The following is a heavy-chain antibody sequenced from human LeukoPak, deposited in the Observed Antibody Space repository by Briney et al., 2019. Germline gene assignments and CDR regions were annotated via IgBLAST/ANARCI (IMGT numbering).Heavy chain of an antibody. V-gene: IGHV4-39*07. CDR1: GGSISSSSYY. CDR2: IYYSGST. Sequence: PSETLSLTCTVSGGSISSSSYYWGWIRQPPGKGLEWIGTIYYSGSTYYNPSLKSRVTISVDTSKNQFSLKLSSVTAADTAVYYCAGPHYDFWSGYLNWFDPWGQGTLVTVSS. J-gene: IGHJ5*02. D-gene: IGHD3-3*01. CDR3: AGPHYDFWSGYLNWFDP.